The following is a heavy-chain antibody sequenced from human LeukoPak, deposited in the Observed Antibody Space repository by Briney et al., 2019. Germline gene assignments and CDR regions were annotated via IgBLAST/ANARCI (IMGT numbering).Heavy chain of an antibody. CDR1: AFSFSDYW. J-gene: IGHJ4*02. CDR2: IKRDGNEE. D-gene: IGHD6-19*01. CDR3: ARWNSGWEFDY. Sequence: GGSLRLSCAASAFSFSDYWMTWVRQAPGKGLHWVAHIKRDGNEEYYVDSVKGRFTISRDNAKTSLYLQMNSLRAEDTAVYYCARWNSGWEFDYWGQGTLVSVSS. V-gene: IGHV3-7*05.